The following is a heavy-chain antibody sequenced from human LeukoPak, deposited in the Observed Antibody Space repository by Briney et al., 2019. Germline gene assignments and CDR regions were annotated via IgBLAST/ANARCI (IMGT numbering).Heavy chain of an antibody. CDR1: GYSFTSYW. CDR3: ARHILPDSTRCYCDN. J-gene: IGHJ4*02. Sequence: GESLKISCKGSGYSFTSYWIGWVRQMPGKGLEWMGIIYPGDSDTRYSPSFQGQVTISADKSISTAYLQWSSLKASDTAMYYCARHILPDSTRCYCDNWGQGTLVTVSS. V-gene: IGHV5-51*01. CDR2: IYPGDSDT. D-gene: IGHD2-2*01.